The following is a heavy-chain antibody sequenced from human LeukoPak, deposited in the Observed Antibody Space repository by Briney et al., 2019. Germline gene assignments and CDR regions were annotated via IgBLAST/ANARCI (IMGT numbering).Heavy chain of an antibody. CDR3: ARGQWGSNYYYYGMDV. J-gene: IGHJ6*02. Sequence: ASETLSLTCTVSGGSISSYHWSWIRQPPGKGLEWIGYIYYSGSTNYNPSLKSRVTISVDTSKNQFSLKLSSVTAADTAVYYCARGQWGSNYYYYGMDVWGQGTTVTVSS. D-gene: IGHD6-19*01. V-gene: IGHV4-59*01. CDR2: IYYSGST. CDR1: GGSISSYH.